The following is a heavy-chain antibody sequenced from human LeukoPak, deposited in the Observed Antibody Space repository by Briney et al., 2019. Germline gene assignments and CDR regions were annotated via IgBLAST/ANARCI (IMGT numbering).Heavy chain of an antibody. CDR2: IYSGGSA. CDR1: GFTVSSNY. Sequence: PGGSLRLSCAASGFTVSSNYMSWVCQAPGKGLEWVSVIYSGGSAYYADSVKGRFTISRDNSKNTLYLQMNSLRAEDTAIYFCAKDRVIRGLMGAFDYWGQGSLVTVSS. CDR3: AKDRVIRGLMGAFDY. J-gene: IGHJ4*02. D-gene: IGHD3-10*01. V-gene: IGHV3-66*01.